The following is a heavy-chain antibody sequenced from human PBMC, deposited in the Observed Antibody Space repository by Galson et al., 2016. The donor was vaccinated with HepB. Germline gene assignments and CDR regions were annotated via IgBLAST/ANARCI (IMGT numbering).Heavy chain of an antibody. CDR3: AMCGAHFDY. J-gene: IGHJ4*02. V-gene: IGHV3-21*01. Sequence: SLRLSCAASGFTFSSYTMNWVRQAPGKGLEWVASISSSGTYTYYADLLKGRFTISRDNAKNSLYLELNSLRAEDTAVYYCAMCGAHFDYWGQGTQVTVSS. D-gene: IGHD1-26*01. CDR2: ISSSGTYT. CDR1: GFTFSSYT.